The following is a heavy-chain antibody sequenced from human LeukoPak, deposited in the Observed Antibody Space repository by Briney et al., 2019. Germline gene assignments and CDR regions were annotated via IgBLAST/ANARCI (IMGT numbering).Heavy chain of an antibody. CDR2: ISYDGNNK. CDR1: GFTFSTYA. J-gene: IGHJ4*02. D-gene: IGHD5-18*01. CDR3: ARPQGGRQLWLHFDY. V-gene: IGHV3-30-3*01. Sequence: GGSLRLSCAASGFTFSTYAIHWVRQAPGKGLEWVAVISYDGNNKYYADSVEGRFTISRDNSKNTLYLQVNSLRAEDTAVYYCARPQGGRQLWLHFDYWGRGTLVTVSS.